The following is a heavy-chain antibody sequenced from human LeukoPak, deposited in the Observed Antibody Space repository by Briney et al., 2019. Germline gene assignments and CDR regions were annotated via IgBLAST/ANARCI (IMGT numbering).Heavy chain of an antibody. CDR1: GSSFTSYW. J-gene: IGHJ4*02. Sequence: GSALDISCEGSGSSFTSYWIGWGRPMRGKGVEWMGIIYPGDSDTRYSPSFQGQVTISADQSISTAYLQWSSLKASDTAIYYCARHQLWAFDCWGQGTLVTVSS. D-gene: IGHD5-18*01. CDR3: ARHQLWAFDC. V-gene: IGHV5-51*01. CDR2: IYPGDSDT.